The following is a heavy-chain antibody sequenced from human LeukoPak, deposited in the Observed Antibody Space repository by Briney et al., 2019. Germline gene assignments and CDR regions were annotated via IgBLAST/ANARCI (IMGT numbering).Heavy chain of an antibody. CDR3: ASGYYYDSSGQSDY. D-gene: IGHD3-22*01. CDR1: GFTFDDYA. J-gene: IGHJ4*02. Sequence: GRSLRLPCAASGFTFDDYAMHWVRQAPGKGLEWVSGISWNSGSIGYADSVKGRFTISRDNSKNTLYLQMNSLRAEDTAVYYCASGYYYDSSGQSDYWGQGTLVTVSS. CDR2: ISWNSGSI. V-gene: IGHV3-9*01.